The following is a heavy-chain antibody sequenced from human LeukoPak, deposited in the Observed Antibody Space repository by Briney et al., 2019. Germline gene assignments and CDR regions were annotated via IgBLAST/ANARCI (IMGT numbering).Heavy chain of an antibody. D-gene: IGHD4-17*01. CDR3: ARGVYGDYSFDF. CDR2: ISGARRTI. J-gene: IGHJ4*02. CDR1: GFTFKNYA. V-gene: IGHV3-48*01. Sequence: GGSLRLSCVASGFTFKNYAMSWVRQAPGKGLEWVSYISGARRTIYYADSVKGRFTISRDNAQNSLYLQMNSLRAEDTAVFYCARGVYGDYSFDFWGQGTLVTVSS.